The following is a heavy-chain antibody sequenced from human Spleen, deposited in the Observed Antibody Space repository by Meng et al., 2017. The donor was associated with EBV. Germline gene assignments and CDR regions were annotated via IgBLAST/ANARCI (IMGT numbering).Heavy chain of an antibody. J-gene: IGHJ4*02. CDR2: ISYIGST. D-gene: IGHD1-26*01. CDR1: GGSISGSSYS. CDR3: ARGNWALL. V-gene: IGHV4-39*06. Sequence: RLHLRESCPGLLSPSVSLAPACTVSGGSISGSSYSWGWIRLPPGKGLEWIGSISYIGSTYYHATLKSRVTISVDTSKNQFSLKMTSVTAADTAVYYCARGNWALLWGQGTLVTVSS.